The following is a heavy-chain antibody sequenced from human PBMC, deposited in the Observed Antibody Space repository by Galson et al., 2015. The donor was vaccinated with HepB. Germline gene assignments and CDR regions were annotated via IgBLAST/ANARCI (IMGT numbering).Heavy chain of an antibody. V-gene: IGHV1-69*04. CDR2: IIPILGIA. CDR3: ARESPRRVVGSYLGGWFDP. Sequence: SVKVSCKASGGTFSSYAISWVRQAPGQGLEWMGRIIPILGIANYAQKFQGRVTITADKSTSTAYMELSSLRSEDTAVYYCARESPRRVVGSYLGGWFDPWGQGTLVTVSS. CDR1: GGTFSSYA. J-gene: IGHJ5*02. D-gene: IGHD2-15*01.